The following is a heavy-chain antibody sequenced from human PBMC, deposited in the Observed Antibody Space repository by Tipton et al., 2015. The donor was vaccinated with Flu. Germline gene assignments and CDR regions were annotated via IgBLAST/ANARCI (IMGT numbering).Heavy chain of an antibody. CDR3: ARDRFSNFFGWFDS. J-gene: IGHJ5*01. Sequence: GSLRLSCAVSGFTFSSYGMHWVRQAPGKGLEWVAFIWYGGSNKYYVDSVKGRFTISRDNSKNMLYLQMNSLRADDTAVYYCARDRFSNFFGWFDSWGQGALVTVSS. CDR2: IWYGGSNK. CDR1: GFTFSSYG. D-gene: IGHD4-11*01. V-gene: IGHV3-30*02.